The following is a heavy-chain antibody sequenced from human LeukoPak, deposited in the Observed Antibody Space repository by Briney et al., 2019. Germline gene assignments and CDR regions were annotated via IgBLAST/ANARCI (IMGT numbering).Heavy chain of an antibody. CDR2: ISSSGSAI. J-gene: IGHJ5*02. V-gene: IGHV3-48*03. D-gene: IGHD6-13*01. Sequence: PGGSLRLSCAASGFTFSSYDMIWVRQAPGKGLEWVSYISSSGSAIYYADSVKGRFTISRDNAKNSLYVQMNSLRAEDTAVYYCAREYSAGWFDPWGQGTLVTVSS. CDR3: AREYSAGWFDP. CDR1: GFTFSSYD.